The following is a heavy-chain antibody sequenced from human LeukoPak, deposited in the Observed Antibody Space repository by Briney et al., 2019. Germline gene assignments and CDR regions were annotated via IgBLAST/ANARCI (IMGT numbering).Heavy chain of an antibody. J-gene: IGHJ4*02. V-gene: IGHV1-46*01. D-gene: IGHD3-3*01. CDR3: ARDALRTYYDFWSGYYYNIFDY. CDR1: GGTFSSYA. Sequence: ASVKVSCKASGGTFSSYAIGWVRQAPGQGLEWMGITNPSGGSTSYAQKFKGRVTMTRDMSTSTVYMELSSLRSEDTAVYYCARDALRTYYDFWSGYYYNIFDYWGQGTLVTVSS. CDR2: TNPSGGST.